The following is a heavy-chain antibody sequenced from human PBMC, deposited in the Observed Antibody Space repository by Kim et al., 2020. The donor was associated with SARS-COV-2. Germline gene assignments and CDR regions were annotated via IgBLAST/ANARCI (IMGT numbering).Heavy chain of an antibody. D-gene: IGHD5-12*01. CDR3: ARGGGNGDGYIFYWYFDL. CDR1: GGSISSGSYY. Sequence: SETLSLTCTVSGGSISSGSYYWSWIRQPAGKGLEWIGRIYTSGSTNYNPSLKIRVTISVDTSKNQFSLKLSSVTAADTAVYYCARGGGNGDGYIFYWYFDLWGRGTLVTVSS. J-gene: IGHJ2*01. V-gene: IGHV4-61*02. CDR2: IYTSGST.